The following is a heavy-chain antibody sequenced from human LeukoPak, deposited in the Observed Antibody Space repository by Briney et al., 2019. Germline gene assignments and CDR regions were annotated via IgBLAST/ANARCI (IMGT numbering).Heavy chain of an antibody. Sequence: PSETLSLTCTVSGGSISSYYWSWIRQPAGKGLEWIGRIYTSGSTNYNPSLKSRVTVSVDTSKNQFSLKLSSVTAADTAVYYCARDQYYYDSSGYSTLDYWGRGTLVTVSS. CDR1: GGSISSYY. CDR3: ARDQYYYDSSGYSTLDY. CDR2: IYTSGST. V-gene: IGHV4-4*07. J-gene: IGHJ4*02. D-gene: IGHD3-22*01.